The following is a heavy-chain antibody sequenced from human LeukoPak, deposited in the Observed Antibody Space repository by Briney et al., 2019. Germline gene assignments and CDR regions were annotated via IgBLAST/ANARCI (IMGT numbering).Heavy chain of an antibody. CDR1: GGSLTSSNYY. CDR2: IYYSGST. J-gene: IGHJ6*03. V-gene: IGHV4-39*01. D-gene: IGHD3-16*02. Sequence: SETLSLTCTVSGGSLTSSNYYWGWIRQPPGKGLEWIGSIYYSGSTYYDPSLKSRLTISVDTSKNQFSLKLSSVTAADTAVYYCASLVAYSYYIDVWGKGTTVTVSS. CDR3: ASLVAYSYYIDV.